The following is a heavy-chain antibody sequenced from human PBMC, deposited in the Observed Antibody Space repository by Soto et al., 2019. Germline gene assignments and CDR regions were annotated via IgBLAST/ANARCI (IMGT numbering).Heavy chain of an antibody. CDR1: GFTFSDFA. J-gene: IGHJ6*02. Sequence: GGSLRLSCAASGFTFSDFALNRVRQAPGKGLEWVTLISYDASSRYFADSVRGRFSISRDNSKNTLYLEMNSLRIEDTAVYFCALQAMGGRKYFYGYLDVWGQGTTVTVSS. CDR3: ALQAMGGRKYFYGYLDV. V-gene: IGHV3-30-3*01. CDR2: ISYDASSR. D-gene: IGHD5-18*01.